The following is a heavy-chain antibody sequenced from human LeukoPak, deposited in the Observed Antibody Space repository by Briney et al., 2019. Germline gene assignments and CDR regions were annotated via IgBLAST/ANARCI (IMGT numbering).Heavy chain of an antibody. CDR3: TRRWLQSWAFDI. CDR1: GFTFSSYS. CDR2: ITTSSSYI. Sequence: GGSLRLSCAASGFTFSSYSMKWVRQAPGKGLEWVSSITTSSSYIYYADSVKGRFTISRDNAKKLLYLHMNSLRAEDTAVYYCTRRWLQSWAFDIWGQGTMVTVSS. V-gene: IGHV3-21*01. J-gene: IGHJ3*02. D-gene: IGHD5-24*01.